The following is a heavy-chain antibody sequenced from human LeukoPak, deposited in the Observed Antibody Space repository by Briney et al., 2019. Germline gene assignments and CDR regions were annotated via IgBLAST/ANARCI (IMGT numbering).Heavy chain of an antibody. Sequence: SETLSLTCTVSGGSISSGDYYWSWIRQPPGKGLEWIGYIYYSGSTNYNPSLKSRVTISVDTSKNQFSLKLSSVTAADTAVYYCARGTRYYDFWSGLGFDIWGQGTMVTVSS. D-gene: IGHD3-3*01. CDR1: GGSISSGDYY. CDR3: ARGTRYYDFWSGLGFDI. CDR2: IYYSGST. V-gene: IGHV4-61*08. J-gene: IGHJ3*02.